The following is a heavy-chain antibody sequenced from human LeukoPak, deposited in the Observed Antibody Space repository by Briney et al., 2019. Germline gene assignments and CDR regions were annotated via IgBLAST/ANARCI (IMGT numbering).Heavy chain of an antibody. Sequence: ASVKVSCKASGYTFTGYYMHWVRQAPGQGLEWMGWINPNSGGTNYAQKFQGRVTMTRDTSISTAYMELSRLRSDDTAVYYCARVVRQLEAIYYYYYMDVWGKGTTVTVSS. CDR3: ARVVRQLEAIYYYYYMDV. D-gene: IGHD6-6*01. CDR2: INPNSGGT. CDR1: GYTFTGYY. V-gene: IGHV1-2*02. J-gene: IGHJ6*03.